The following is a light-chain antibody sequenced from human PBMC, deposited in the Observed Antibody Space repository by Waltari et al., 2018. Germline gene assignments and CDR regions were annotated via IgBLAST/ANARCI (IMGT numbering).Light chain of an antibody. V-gene: IGKV3-11*01. J-gene: IGKJ1*01. CDR3: QQRSKRPLT. CDR2: DAS. CDR1: QSVGIS. Sequence: EIVLTQSPATLSLSPGERATLSCRASQSVGISLAWYQQKPGQAPRLLIYDASNRATGIPVRFSGSGSGTDFTLTISSLEPEDFAVYYCQQRSKRPLTFGQGTKVEIK.